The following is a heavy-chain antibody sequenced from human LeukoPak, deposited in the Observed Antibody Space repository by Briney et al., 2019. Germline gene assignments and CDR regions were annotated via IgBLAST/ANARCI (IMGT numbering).Heavy chain of an antibody. Sequence: PSETLSLTCAVYGGSFSGYYWSWIRQPPGKGLEWIGEINHSGSTSYNPSLKSRVPISVDTSKNQFSLKLSSVTAADTAVYYCARDRRWDYYFDYWGQGTLVTVSS. J-gene: IGHJ4*02. D-gene: IGHD1-26*01. V-gene: IGHV4-34*01. CDR1: GGSFSGYY. CDR2: INHSGST. CDR3: ARDRRWDYYFDY.